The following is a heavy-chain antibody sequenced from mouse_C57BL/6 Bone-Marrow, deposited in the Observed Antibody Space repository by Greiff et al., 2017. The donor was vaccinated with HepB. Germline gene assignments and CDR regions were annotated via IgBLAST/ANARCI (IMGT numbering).Heavy chain of an antibody. D-gene: IGHD4-1*01. J-gene: IGHJ4*01. V-gene: IGHV1-69*01. CDR3: ASSTWDDYAMDY. CDR1: GYTFTSYW. Sequence: VQLQQSGAELVMPGASVKLSCKASGYTFTSYWMHWVKQRPGQGLEWIGEIDPSDSYTNYNQKFKGKSTLTVDKSSSTAYMQLSSLTSEDSAVYYCASSTWDDYAMDYWGQGTSVTGSS. CDR2: IDPSDSYT.